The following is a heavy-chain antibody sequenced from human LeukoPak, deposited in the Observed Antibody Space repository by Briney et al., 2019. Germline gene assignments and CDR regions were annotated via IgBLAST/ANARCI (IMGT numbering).Heavy chain of an antibody. CDR1: GYTFTSYG. J-gene: IGHJ4*02. D-gene: IGHD5-18*01. CDR2: ISPYNGNT. Sequence: ASVKVSCTASGYTFTSYGISWVRQAPGQGLEWMGWISPYNGNTNYAQRLQGRVTMTTDTSTITAYMELRSLRSDDTAVYYCARGWRPDTTMSPNDNWGQGTLVTVSS. V-gene: IGHV1-18*01. CDR3: ARGWRPDTTMSPNDN.